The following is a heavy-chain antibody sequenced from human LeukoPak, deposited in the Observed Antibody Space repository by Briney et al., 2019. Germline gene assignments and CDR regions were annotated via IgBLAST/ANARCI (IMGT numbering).Heavy chain of an antibody. CDR3: ARGEEYQLLFDY. CDR1: GGTFSSYA. D-gene: IGHD2-2*01. CDR2: IIPIFGTA. V-gene: IGHV1-69*01. Sequence: SVKVSCKASGGTFSSYAISWVRQAPGQGLEWMGGIIPIFGTANYAQKFQGRVTITADESTSTAYMELSSLRSEDTAVYYCARGEEYQLLFDYWGQGTLVTVSS. J-gene: IGHJ4*02.